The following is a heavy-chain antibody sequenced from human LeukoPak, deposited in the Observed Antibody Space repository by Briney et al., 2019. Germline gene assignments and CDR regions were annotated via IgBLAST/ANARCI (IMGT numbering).Heavy chain of an antibody. D-gene: IGHD3-9*01. CDR1: GYPFTSYG. J-gene: IGHJ4*02. V-gene: IGHV1-18*01. Sequence: ASVKVSCKASGYPFTSYGISWVRQAPGQGLEWMGWISAYNGNTNYAQKLQGRVTMTTDTSTSTAYMELRSLRSDDTAVYYCARGNSELRYFDEGFDYWGQGTLVTVSS. CDR2: ISAYNGNT. CDR3: ARGNSELRYFDEGFDY.